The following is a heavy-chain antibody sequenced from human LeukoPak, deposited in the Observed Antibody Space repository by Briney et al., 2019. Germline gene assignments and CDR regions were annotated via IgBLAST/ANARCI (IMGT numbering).Heavy chain of an antibody. CDR1: GDSISSSNCY. J-gene: IGHJ6*03. CDR2: IYFSGGT. Sequence: PSETLSLTCTVSGDSISSSNCYWGWIRQPPGKGLEWIGSIYFSGGTYYNASLKSRVTISVDTSKNQFSLKLSSVTAADTAVYYCASKSYYSNYGDYYYMDVCGKGTTVTVSS. V-gene: IGHV4-39*01. D-gene: IGHD4-11*01. CDR3: ASKSYYSNYGDYYYMDV.